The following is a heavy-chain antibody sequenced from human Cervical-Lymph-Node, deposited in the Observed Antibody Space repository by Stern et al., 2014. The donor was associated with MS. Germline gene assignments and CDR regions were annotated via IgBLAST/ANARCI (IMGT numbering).Heavy chain of an antibody. V-gene: IGHV3-33*01. J-gene: IGHJ4*02. D-gene: IGHD1-1*01. Sequence: QVPLVQSGGGVVQPGRSLRLSCAASGFIFSNYGMHWVRQAPGKGLEWVAIIWYDGSNQYYADSVKGRFSISRDNSKNTLYLQMNSLRAEDTGVYYCTRGRTTMALDYWGQGTLVTVSS. CDR1: GFIFSNYG. CDR3: TRGRTTMALDY. CDR2: IWYDGSNQ.